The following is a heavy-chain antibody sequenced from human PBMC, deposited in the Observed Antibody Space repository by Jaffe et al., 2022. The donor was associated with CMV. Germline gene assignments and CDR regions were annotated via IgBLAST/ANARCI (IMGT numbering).Heavy chain of an antibody. D-gene: IGHD3-3*01. CDR2: IIPIFGTA. Sequence: QVQLVQSGAEVKKPGSSVKVSCKASGGTFSSYAISWVRQAPGQGLEWMGGIIPIFGTANYAQKFQGRVTITADESTSTAYMELSSLRSEDTAVYYCARDRLIFWSGLDDRLGGMDVWGQGTTVTVSS. V-gene: IGHV1-69*01. CDR1: GGTFSSYA. CDR3: ARDRLIFWSGLDDRLGGMDV. J-gene: IGHJ6*02.